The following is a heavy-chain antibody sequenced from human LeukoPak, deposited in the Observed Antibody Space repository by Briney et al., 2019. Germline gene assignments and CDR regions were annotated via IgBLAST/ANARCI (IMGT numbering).Heavy chain of an antibody. CDR2: ISSNGGST. D-gene: IGHD2-8*01. V-gene: IGHV3-64*01. J-gene: IGHJ3*02. CDR1: GFTFSSYA. CDR3: VFSSYGPYLYGINI. Sequence: PGGSLRLSCAASGFTFSSYAMHWVRQAPGKGLEYVSAISSNGGSTYYANSVKGRFTISRDNSKNTLYLQMGSLRAEDTAFYHCVFSSYGPYLYGINIWGHGTMVTVSS.